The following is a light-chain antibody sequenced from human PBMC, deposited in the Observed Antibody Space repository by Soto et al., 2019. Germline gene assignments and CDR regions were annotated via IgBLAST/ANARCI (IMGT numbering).Light chain of an antibody. Sequence: EIVLTQSPGTLSLSPGERATLSCRASQSVSSSLAWYQQKPGQAPRLLLYSASTRATGIPARFSGSGSGTEFTLTISSLQSEDFSAYYCQQYNNWPPITFGQGTRLENK. CDR1: QSVSSS. V-gene: IGKV3-15*01. CDR2: SAS. CDR3: QQYNNWPPIT. J-gene: IGKJ5*01.